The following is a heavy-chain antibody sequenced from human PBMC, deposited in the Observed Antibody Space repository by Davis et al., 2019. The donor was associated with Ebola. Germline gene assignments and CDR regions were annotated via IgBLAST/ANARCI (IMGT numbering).Heavy chain of an antibody. Sequence: GESLKISCAASGFTFSGSAMHWVRQASGKGLEWVGRIRSKANSYATAYAASVKGRFTISRDNSKNTAYLQMNSLKTEDTAVYYCTRSGITMIVYWGQGTLVTVSS. CDR1: GFTFSGSA. CDR3: TRSGITMIVY. J-gene: IGHJ4*02. V-gene: IGHV3-73*01. D-gene: IGHD3-22*01. CDR2: IRSKANSYAT.